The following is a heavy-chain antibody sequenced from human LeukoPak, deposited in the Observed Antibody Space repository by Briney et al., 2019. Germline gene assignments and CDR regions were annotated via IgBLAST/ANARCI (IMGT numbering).Heavy chain of an antibody. CDR3: AKGLGDFGRTGAFDI. V-gene: IGHV3-30*02. D-gene: IGHD2-21*02. CDR2: IRYDGSNK. CDR1: GFTFSSYG. Sequence: GGSLRLSCAASGFTFSSYGMHWVRQAPGKGLEWVAFIRYDGSNKYYTASVKGRFTISRDNSKSTLYLQMNSLSTGDTAIYFCAKGLGDFGRTGAFDIWGQGTMVTVSS. J-gene: IGHJ3*02.